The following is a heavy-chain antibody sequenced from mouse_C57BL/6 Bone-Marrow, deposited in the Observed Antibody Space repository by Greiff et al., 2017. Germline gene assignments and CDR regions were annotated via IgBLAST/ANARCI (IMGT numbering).Heavy chain of an antibody. CDR2: IDPSASYT. CDR3: ARDGYYGLYAMDY. D-gene: IGHD2-3*01. J-gene: IGHJ4*01. CDR1: GYTFTSYW. Sequence: QVQLQQPGAELVKPGASVKLSCKASGYTFTSYWMQWVKQRPGQGLEWIGEIDPSASYTTYNQKFKGKATLTVDTSSCTAYMQLSRLASEDSAVYYCARDGYYGLYAMDYWGQGTSVTVSS. V-gene: IGHV1-50*01.